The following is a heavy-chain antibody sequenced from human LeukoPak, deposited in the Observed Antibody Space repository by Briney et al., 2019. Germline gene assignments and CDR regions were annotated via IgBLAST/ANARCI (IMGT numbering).Heavy chain of an antibody. CDR2: ISSSSSYI. Sequence: GGSLRLSXAASGFTFSSYSMNWVRQAPGKGLEWVSSISSSSSYIYYADSVKGRFTISRDNAKNSLYLQMNSLRAEDTAVYYCARGVALSSGRSYFDYWGQGTLVTVSS. CDR3: ARGVALSSGRSYFDY. D-gene: IGHD6-19*01. CDR1: GFTFSSYS. J-gene: IGHJ4*02. V-gene: IGHV3-21*01.